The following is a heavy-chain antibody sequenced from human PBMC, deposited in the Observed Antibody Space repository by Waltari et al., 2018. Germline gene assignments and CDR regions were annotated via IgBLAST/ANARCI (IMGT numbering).Heavy chain of an antibody. D-gene: IGHD1-7*01. V-gene: IGHV4-34*01. Sequence: QVQLQQWGAGLLKPSETLSLTCAVYGGSFSGYYWSWIRQPPGKGLEWIGEINHSGSTNYNPSLKSRVTISVDTSKNQFSLKLSSVTAADTAVYYCARGGEELRYFDYWGQGTLVTVSS. CDR3: ARGGEELRYFDY. CDR1: GGSFSGYY. CDR2: INHSGST. J-gene: IGHJ4*02.